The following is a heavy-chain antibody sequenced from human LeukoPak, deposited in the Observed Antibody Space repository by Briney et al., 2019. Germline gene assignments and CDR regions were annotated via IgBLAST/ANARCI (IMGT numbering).Heavy chain of an antibody. CDR2: IWHDGSNK. CDR3: AKVRWIAVTTTFDC. Sequence: GGSLRLSCAASGLTFSSYGMHWVRQAPGKGLEWVAAIWHDGSNKYYADSVKGRFTTSRDNSKSTLYLQMNSLRAEDTAVYYCAKVRWIAVTTTFDCWGQGTLVTVSS. CDR1: GLTFSSYG. J-gene: IGHJ5*01. V-gene: IGHV3-33*06. D-gene: IGHD4-17*01.